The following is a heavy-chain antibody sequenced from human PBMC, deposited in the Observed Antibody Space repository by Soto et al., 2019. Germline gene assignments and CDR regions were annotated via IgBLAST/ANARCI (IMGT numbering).Heavy chain of an antibody. Sequence: PVGSLRLSGVASGFNFGTYAIHWVRQAPGKGLQWVALIAYDGINTYYADSVKGRFTISRDNSKNTLHLQMNSLRPEDTGVYFCARVTPGNNLYYFSGLDVWGQGTSVTVSS. CDR3: ARVTPGNNLYYFSGLDV. CDR1: GFNFGTYA. V-gene: IGHV3-30-3*01. J-gene: IGHJ6*02. CDR2: IAYDGINT. D-gene: IGHD1-1*01.